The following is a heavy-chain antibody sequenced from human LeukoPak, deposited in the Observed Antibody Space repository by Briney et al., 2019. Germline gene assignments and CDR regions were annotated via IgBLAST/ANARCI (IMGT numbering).Heavy chain of an antibody. V-gene: IGHV1-8*01. Sequence: ASVKVSCKASGYTFTSYDINWVRQATGQGLEWMGWMNPNSGNTGCAQKFQGRVTMTRNTSISTAYMELSSLRSEDTAVYYCARRLEIYYYYGMDVWGQGTTVTVSS. CDR3: ARRLEIYYYYGMDV. CDR2: MNPNSGNT. J-gene: IGHJ6*02. CDR1: GYTFTSYD. D-gene: IGHD6-19*01.